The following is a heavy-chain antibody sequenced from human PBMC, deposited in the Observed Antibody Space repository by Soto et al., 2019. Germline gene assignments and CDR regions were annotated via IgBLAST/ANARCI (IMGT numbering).Heavy chain of an antibody. CDR2: MNPNSGYT. CDR3: ARWISSSGPGGFQH. Sequence: QVQLVQSGAEVKKPGASVKVSCKASGYTFTHYDINWVRQATGQGLEWMGWMNPNSGYTAYAQKFQGRGTMSRDTSISTGDLELGGLRSEDTAIYYCARWISSSGPGGFQHWGQGTLVTV. CDR1: GYTFTHYD. J-gene: IGHJ1*01. D-gene: IGHD3-22*01. V-gene: IGHV1-8*01.